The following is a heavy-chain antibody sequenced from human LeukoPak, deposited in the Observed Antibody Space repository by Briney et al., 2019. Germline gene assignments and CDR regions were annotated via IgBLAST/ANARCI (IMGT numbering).Heavy chain of an antibody. CDR3: VRGAGGPRNYVLDY. J-gene: IGHJ4*02. Sequence: GGSLRLSCVASGFTFSGYWMHWVRQAPGMGLVWVSRLNSDGTTINYADSVKDRFTISRDNAKNTVYLQMSGLRDDDTALYFCVRGAGGPRNYVLDYWGQGALVSVSS. D-gene: IGHD3-10*02. CDR1: GFTFSGYW. V-gene: IGHV3-74*01. CDR2: LNSDGTTI.